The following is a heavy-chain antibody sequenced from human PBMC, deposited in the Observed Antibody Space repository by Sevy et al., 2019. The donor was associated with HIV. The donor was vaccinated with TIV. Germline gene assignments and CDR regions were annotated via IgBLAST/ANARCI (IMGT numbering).Heavy chain of an antibody. CDR1: GFTSSSYG. CDR3: ARDKLLPVMVTMVRGALSYYFDY. Sequence: GGSLRLSCPASGFTSSSYGMHWARQAPGTGLEWVAVIWYDGGSKYYADSVKGRFTISRDNSKNTLFLQMNGLRAEDTAVYYCARDKLLPVMVTMVRGALSYYFDYWGQGTLVTVSS. CDR2: IWYDGGSK. J-gene: IGHJ4*02. V-gene: IGHV3-33*01. D-gene: IGHD3-10*01.